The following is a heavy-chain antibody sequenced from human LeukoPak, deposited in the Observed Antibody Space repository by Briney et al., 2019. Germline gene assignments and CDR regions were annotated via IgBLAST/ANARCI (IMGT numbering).Heavy chain of an antibody. CDR2: IYYSGST. CDR3: ARGFDCSGGSCYLNGAFDI. CDR1: GGSISSYY. V-gene: IGHV4-59*01. J-gene: IGHJ3*02. D-gene: IGHD2-15*01. Sequence: PSETLSLTCTVTGGSISSYYWSWIRQPPGKGLEWIGYIYYSGSTNYNPSLKSRVTISVDTSKNQFSLKLSSVTAADTGVYYCARGFDCSGGSCYLNGAFDIWGQGTMVTVSS.